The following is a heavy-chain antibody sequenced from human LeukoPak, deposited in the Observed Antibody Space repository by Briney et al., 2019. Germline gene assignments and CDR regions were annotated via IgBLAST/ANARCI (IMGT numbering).Heavy chain of an antibody. CDR2: IYAGDSDT. Sequence: GESLKISCKGSGYSFTSYWIGWVRQMPGKGLEWMGIIYAGDSDTRYSPSFQGQVTISADKSISTAYLQWSSLKASDTATYYCARLSPFPSHPIVGATNDAFDIWGQGTMVTVSS. CDR1: GYSFTSYW. J-gene: IGHJ3*02. D-gene: IGHD1-26*01. V-gene: IGHV5-51*01. CDR3: ARLSPFPSHPIVGATNDAFDI.